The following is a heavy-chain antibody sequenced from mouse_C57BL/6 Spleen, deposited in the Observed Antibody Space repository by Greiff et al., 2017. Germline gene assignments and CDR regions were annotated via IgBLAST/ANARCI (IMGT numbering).Heavy chain of an antibody. Sequence: VQLQQPGAELVMPGASVKLSCKASGYTFTSYWIHWVKQRPGQGLEWIGEIDPSDSYTNYNQKFKGKSTLTVDKSSSTAYMQLSSLTSEDSSVYYGARGGTGHWFAYWGQGTLVTVSA. D-gene: IGHD3-3*01. V-gene: IGHV1-69*01. J-gene: IGHJ3*01. CDR3: ARGGTGHWFAY. CDR2: IDPSDSYT. CDR1: GYTFTSYW.